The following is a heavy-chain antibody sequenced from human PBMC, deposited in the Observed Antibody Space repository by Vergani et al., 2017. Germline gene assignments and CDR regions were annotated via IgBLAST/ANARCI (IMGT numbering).Heavy chain of an antibody. CDR2: INPGNSNT. CDR3: ARHTTYTDS. CDR1: GYSFTNYW. Sequence: EVQLVQSGAEVKKPGESLKISCKGSGYSFTNYWIAWVRQMPGKGLEWMGIINPGNSNTRDSPSFQGQVTISADKSISTAYLQWSSLKASDTAMYYCARHTTYTDSWGQGTLVTVSS. J-gene: IGHJ4*02. V-gene: IGHV5-51*01. D-gene: IGHD1-1*01.